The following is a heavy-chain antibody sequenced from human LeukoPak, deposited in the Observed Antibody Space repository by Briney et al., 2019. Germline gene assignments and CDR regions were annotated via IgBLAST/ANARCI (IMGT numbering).Heavy chain of an antibody. CDR1: GFTFRNHG. CDR2: IWYDESNK. Sequence: GGSLRLSCAASGFTFRNHGMHWVRQAPGKGLEWVAVIWYDESNKYYADSVKGRFTFPRDNSKNTLSLQMDSLRAEDTALYYCARDRGSYYIDFWGQGTPVTVSS. V-gene: IGHV3-33*01. CDR3: ARDRGSYYIDF. J-gene: IGHJ4*02. D-gene: IGHD1-1*01.